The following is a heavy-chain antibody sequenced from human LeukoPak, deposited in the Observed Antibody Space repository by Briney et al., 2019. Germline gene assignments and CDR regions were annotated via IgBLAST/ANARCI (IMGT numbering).Heavy chain of an antibody. CDR1: GGSFSGYY. CDR3: ARAYCGGDCYSPPDY. CDR2: INHSGST. Sequence: SETLSLTCAVYGGSFSGYYWSWIRQPPGKGLEWIGEINHSGSTNYNPPLKSRVTISVDTSKNQFSLKLSSVTAADTAVYYCARAYCGGDCYSPPDYWGQGTLVTVSS. D-gene: IGHD2-21*02. J-gene: IGHJ4*02. V-gene: IGHV4-34*01.